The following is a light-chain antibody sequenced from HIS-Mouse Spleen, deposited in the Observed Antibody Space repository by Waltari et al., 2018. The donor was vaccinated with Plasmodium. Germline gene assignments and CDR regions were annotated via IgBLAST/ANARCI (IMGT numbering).Light chain of an antibody. Sequence: SYELTQPPSVSVSPAQTASITCSGDALPQKYAYWYQQKSGQAPVLVIYEDSKRPSGIPERFSGSSSGTMATLTISGAQVEDEADYYCYSTDSSGNHRVFGGGTKLTVL. CDR1: ALPQKY. CDR3: YSTDSSGNHRV. J-gene: IGLJ3*02. CDR2: EDS. V-gene: IGLV3-10*01.